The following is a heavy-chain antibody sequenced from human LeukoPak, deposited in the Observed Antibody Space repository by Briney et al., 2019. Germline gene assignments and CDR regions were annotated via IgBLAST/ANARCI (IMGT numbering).Heavy chain of an antibody. V-gene: IGHV4-59*01. CDR1: GGSISSYY. J-gene: IGHJ3*01. Sequence: NPSETLSLTCTVSGGSISSYYWSWIRQPPGKGLEWIGYIYYSGSTNYNPSLKSRVTISVDTSKNQFSLKLSSVTAADTAVYYCARDQTSKGDAFWGQGTMVTVSS. D-gene: IGHD3-16*01. CDR2: IYYSGST. CDR3: ARDQTSKGDAF.